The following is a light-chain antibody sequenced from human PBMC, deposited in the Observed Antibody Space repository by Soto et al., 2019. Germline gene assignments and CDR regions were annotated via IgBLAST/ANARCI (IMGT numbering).Light chain of an antibody. CDR1: QSLLHSNGCNY. CDR3: MEALQSPLT. Sequence: DIVMTQSPLSLPVTPGEPASISCRSSQSLLHSNGCNYLDWYLQKPGQSPQLLIYLGSSRASGVPDRFSGSGSGTDFTLKISRVEAEDVGVYYCMEALQSPLTFGGGTKVEIK. J-gene: IGKJ4*01. CDR2: LGS. V-gene: IGKV2-28*01.